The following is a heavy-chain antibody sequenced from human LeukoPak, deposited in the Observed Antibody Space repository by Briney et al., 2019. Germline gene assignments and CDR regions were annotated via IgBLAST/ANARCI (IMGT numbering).Heavy chain of an antibody. CDR3: ARARSTSSGWRYYFDY. J-gene: IGHJ4*02. CDR2: IYYSGST. D-gene: IGHD6-19*01. V-gene: IGHV4-59*08. CDR1: GGSISSYY. Sequence: SETLSLTCTASGGSISSYYWSWIRQPPGKGLEWIGYIYYSGSTNYNPSLKSRVTISVDTSKNQFSLKLSSVTAADTAVYYCARARSTSSGWRYYFDYWGQGTLVTVSS.